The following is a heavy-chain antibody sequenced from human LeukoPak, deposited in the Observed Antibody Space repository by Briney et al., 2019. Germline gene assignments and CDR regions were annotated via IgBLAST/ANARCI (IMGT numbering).Heavy chain of an antibody. D-gene: IGHD3-22*01. Sequence: GGSLRLSCAASGFTFSNAWMSWVRQAPGKGLEWVGRIKSKTDGGTTDYAAPVKGRFTISRDDSKNTLYLQMNSLKTEDTAVYYCTTAVYYDSSGYYYDYYFDYWGQGTLVTVSS. CDR2: IKSKTDGGTT. V-gene: IGHV3-15*01. J-gene: IGHJ4*02. CDR1: GFTFSNAW. CDR3: TTAVYYDSSGYYYDYYFDY.